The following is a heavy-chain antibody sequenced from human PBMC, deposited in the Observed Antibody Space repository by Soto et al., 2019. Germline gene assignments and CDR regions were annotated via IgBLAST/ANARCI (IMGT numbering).Heavy chain of an antibody. CDR3: ATLWFGESAYFDY. D-gene: IGHD3-10*01. CDR1: GYTFTSYD. Sequence: QVQLVQSGSEVQKPGASVRVSCKASGYTFTSYDINWVRQATGQGLEWMGWMNPNSGNTGYAQKFQGRVTMTRNTSISTAYMELSSLRSEDTAVYYCATLWFGESAYFDYWGQGTLVTVSS. J-gene: IGHJ4*02. CDR2: MNPNSGNT. V-gene: IGHV1-8*01.